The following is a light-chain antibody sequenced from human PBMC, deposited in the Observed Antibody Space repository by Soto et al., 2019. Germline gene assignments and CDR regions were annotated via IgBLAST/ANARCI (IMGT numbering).Light chain of an antibody. J-gene: IGLJ1*01. CDR1: SSDVGGYNY. V-gene: IGLV2-14*03. CDR2: DVS. CDR3: GSYTSSSTPFV. Sequence: QSALTQPASGSGSHGQSSSISCTGTSSDVGGYNYVSWYQQHPGKAPKLMIYDVSDRPSGVSNRFSGSKSGNTASLTISGLQAEDEADYFCGSYTSSSTPFVFGTGTKVTVL.